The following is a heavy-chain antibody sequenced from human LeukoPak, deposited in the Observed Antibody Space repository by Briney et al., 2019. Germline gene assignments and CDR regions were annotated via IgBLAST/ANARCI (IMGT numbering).Heavy chain of an antibody. CDR2: ISGSGGST. CDR3: ALRRVWEYWA. CDR1: GFTFSSYA. J-gene: IGHJ3*01. D-gene: IGHD1-26*01. Sequence: GGSLRLSCAASGFTFSSYAMSWVRQAPGKGLGWVSAISGSGGSTYYADSVKGRFTISRDNSKNMLYLQMNSLRAEDTAVYYCALRRVWEYWAWGQGTMVTVSS. V-gene: IGHV3-23*01.